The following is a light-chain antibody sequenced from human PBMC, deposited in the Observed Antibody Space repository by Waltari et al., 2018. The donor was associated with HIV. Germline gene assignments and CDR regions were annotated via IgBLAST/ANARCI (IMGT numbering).Light chain of an antibody. CDR3: SSYTSSSLYV. J-gene: IGLJ1*01. CDR2: EVS. Sequence: QSALTQPASVSGSPAQSLTIPCTGTSSDVGGYNDVSWYQQHPGKAPKLMIYEVSNRPSGVSNRFSGSKSGNTASLTISGLQAEDEADYYCSSYTSSSLYVFGTGTKVTVL. CDR1: SSDVGGYND. V-gene: IGLV2-14*01.